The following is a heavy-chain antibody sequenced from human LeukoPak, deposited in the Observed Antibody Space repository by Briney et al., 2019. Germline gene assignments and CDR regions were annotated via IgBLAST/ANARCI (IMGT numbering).Heavy chain of an antibody. CDR1: GLTFSNYA. J-gene: IGHJ4*02. CDR3: AREIRPNDY. Sequence: PGGSLRLSCAASGLTFSNYAMSWVRQAPGKGLEWVSSISISGDTTYYADSVKGRFTIPRDNSKNTLYLLMNSLRVEDTAVYYCAREIRPNDYWGQGTLVTVSS. V-gene: IGHV3-23*01. D-gene: IGHD4-17*01. CDR2: ISISGDTT.